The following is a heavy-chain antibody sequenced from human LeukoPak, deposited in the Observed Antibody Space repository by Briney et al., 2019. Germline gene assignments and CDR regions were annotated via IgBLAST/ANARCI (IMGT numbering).Heavy chain of an antibody. CDR2: INHSGST. V-gene: IGHV4-34*01. J-gene: IGHJ5*02. D-gene: IGHD3-16*01. CDR3: ARGGGDLGWFDP. Sequence: PSETLSLTCAVYGGSFSGYYWGWIRQPQGKGLEWIGEINHSGSTNYNPSLKSRVTISVDTSKSQFSLKLSSVTAADTAVYYCARGGGDLGWFDPWGQGTLVTVSS. CDR1: GGSFSGYY.